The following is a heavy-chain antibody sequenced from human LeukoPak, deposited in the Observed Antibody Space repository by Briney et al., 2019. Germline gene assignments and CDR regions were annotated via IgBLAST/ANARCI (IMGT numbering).Heavy chain of an antibody. Sequence: PGRSLRLSCAGSGFTFGGYGMRWFRQTPGEGLEWVAVIAYDGSRAFYADSVKGRFTISRDNSKNTMSVQMDHLRAEDTAVYYCTRYNNDHFDYWGQGTLVTVSS. D-gene: IGHD1-14*01. CDR1: GFTFGGYG. V-gene: IGHV3-33*01. CDR2: IAYDGSRA. J-gene: IGHJ4*02. CDR3: TRYNNDHFDY.